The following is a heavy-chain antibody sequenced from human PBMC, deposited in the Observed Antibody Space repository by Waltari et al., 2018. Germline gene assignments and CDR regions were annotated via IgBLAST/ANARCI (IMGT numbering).Heavy chain of an antibody. D-gene: IGHD5-18*01. CDR3: ARQNIHSYGYGYFDY. V-gene: IGHV5-51*01. Sequence: EVQLVQSGAEVKKPGESLKISCQGSGYRFARYWIGWVRQMPGKGLEWMGVIYPGDPSTKYSPSFQGQVTISVDTSISTAYLQWSSLKASDTAMYFCARQNIHSYGYGYFDYWGQGTLVTVSS. CDR1: GYRFARYW. J-gene: IGHJ4*02. CDR2: IYPGDPST.